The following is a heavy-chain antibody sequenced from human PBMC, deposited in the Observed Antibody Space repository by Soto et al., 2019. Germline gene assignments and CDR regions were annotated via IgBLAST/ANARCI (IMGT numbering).Heavy chain of an antibody. J-gene: IGHJ5*02. CDR1: GGSISSYY. Sequence: SETLSLTCTVSGGSISSYYWSWIRQPPGKGLEWIGYIYYSGSTNYNPSLKSRVTISVDTSKNQFSLKLSSVTAADTAVYYCARDRGLVVPYNWFDPWGQGTLVTVSS. CDR2: IYYSGST. V-gene: IGHV4-59*01. CDR3: ARDRGLVVPYNWFDP. D-gene: IGHD2-2*01.